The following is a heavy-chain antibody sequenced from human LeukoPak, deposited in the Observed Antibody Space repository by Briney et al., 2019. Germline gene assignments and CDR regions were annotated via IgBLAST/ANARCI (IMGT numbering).Heavy chain of an antibody. D-gene: IGHD4-17*01. J-gene: IGHJ4*02. CDR1: GLPFSSYE. CDR2: IDSSGITI. V-gene: IGHV3-48*03. Sequence: GGSQRLSCARSGLPFSSYEMNWLRHAPGKGLEWVSHIDSSGITIYYGDSVKGRFTISRDNAKNSIYLQMDSLRVEDTAIYYCARDSVGDLLDYWGQGTPVTVSS. CDR3: ARDSVGDLLDY.